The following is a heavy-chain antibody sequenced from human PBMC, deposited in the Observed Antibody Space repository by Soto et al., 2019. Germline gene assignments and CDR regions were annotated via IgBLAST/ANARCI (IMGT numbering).Heavy chain of an antibody. CDR1: GYPVTAYY. CDR3: AGGGGVGVAGSAAFDM. Sequence: QLHLVQSGAVVKKPGASVTVSCSASGYPVTAYYMHWVRQAPGRGLEWMGGINPATGAAKYTQTSQGRVTMTGDTSTSTVFMELGGLTSGDTAVFYGAGGGGVGVAGSAAFDMWGQGTLVTVSS. V-gene: IGHV1-2*02. D-gene: IGHD3-3*01. J-gene: IGHJ3*02. CDR2: INPATGAA.